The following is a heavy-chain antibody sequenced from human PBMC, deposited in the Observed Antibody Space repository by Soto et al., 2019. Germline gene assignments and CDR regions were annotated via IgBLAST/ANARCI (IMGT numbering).Heavy chain of an antibody. CDR2: IYYSGST. CDR1: GGSISSGGYY. D-gene: IGHD3-10*01. V-gene: IGHV4-31*02. Sequence: GGSISSGGYYWSWIRQHPGKGLEWIGYIYYSGSTYYNPSLKSRVTISVDTSKNQFSLKLSSVTAADTAVYYCASAMVRGVIRGPRSNWFDPWGQGTLVTVSS. J-gene: IGHJ5*02. CDR3: ASAMVRGVIRGPRSNWFDP.